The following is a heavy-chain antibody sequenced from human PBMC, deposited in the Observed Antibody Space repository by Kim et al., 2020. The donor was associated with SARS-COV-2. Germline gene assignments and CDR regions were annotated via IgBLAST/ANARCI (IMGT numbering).Heavy chain of an antibody. V-gene: IGHV3-30*18. CDR2: ISYDGSNK. J-gene: IGHJ4*01. D-gene: IGHD6-25*01. CDR3: AKVISAVSAAGTYFDY. Sequence: GGSLRLSCAASGFTFSSYGMHWVRQAPGKGLEWVAVISYDGSNKYYADSVKGRFTISRDNSKNTLYLQMNSLRAEDTAVYYCAKVISAVSAAGTYFDYWG. CDR1: GFTFSSYG.